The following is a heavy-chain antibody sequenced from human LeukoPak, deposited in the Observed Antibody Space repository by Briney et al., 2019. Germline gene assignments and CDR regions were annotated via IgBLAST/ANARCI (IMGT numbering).Heavy chain of an antibody. J-gene: IGHJ4*02. D-gene: IGHD5-18*01. V-gene: IGHV3-30*04. CDR2: ISYDGSNK. Sequence: GGSLRLSCAASGFTFSSYAMHWVRQAPGKGLEWVAVISYDGSNKYYADSVKGRFTISRDNSKNTLYLQMNSLRAEDTAVYYCAKDLSSYGHYWGQGTLVTVSS. CDR3: AKDLSSYGHY. CDR1: GFTFSSYA.